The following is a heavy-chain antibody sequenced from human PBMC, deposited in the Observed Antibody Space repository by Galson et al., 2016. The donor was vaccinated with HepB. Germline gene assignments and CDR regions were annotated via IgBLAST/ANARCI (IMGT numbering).Heavy chain of an antibody. Sequence: SVKVSCKASGYTFTGYYMHWVRQAPGQGLEWMGWINPNSGGTNYAQKFQGRITMTRDTSISTAYMELSRLKSDDTAVYYCARGIIAALRVDPWGQGTLVTVSS. CDR3: ARGIIAALRVDP. V-gene: IGHV1-2*02. CDR1: GYTFTGYY. D-gene: IGHD6-6*01. J-gene: IGHJ5*02. CDR2: INPNSGGT.